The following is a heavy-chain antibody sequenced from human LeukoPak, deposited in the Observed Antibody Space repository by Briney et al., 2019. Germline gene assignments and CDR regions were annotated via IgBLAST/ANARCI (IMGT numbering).Heavy chain of an antibody. D-gene: IGHD4-23*01. J-gene: IGHJ4*02. Sequence: GGSLRLSCAASGFTFSHYYMSWIRQAPGKGLEWVSYISGDGSSISYTDSVEGRSTISRDNAKISLYLQMSSLRPEDTAVYYCARGGYYGGDDYWGQGTLVTVSS. V-gene: IGHV3-11*01. CDR1: GFTFSHYY. CDR3: ARGGYYGGDDY. CDR2: ISGDGSSI.